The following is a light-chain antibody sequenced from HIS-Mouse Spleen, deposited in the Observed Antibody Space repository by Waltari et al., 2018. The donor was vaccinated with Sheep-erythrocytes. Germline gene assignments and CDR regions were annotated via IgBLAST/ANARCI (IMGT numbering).Light chain of an antibody. CDR1: NIGSKS. CDR3: QVWDSSSDWV. V-gene: IGLV3-21*03. CDR2: DDS. J-gene: IGLJ3*02. Sequence: SYVLTQPPSVSVAPGKTARITCGGNNIGSKSVHWYQQKPGQAPVLVFYDDSDRPSGIPEQFSGSNSGNTATLTISRVEAGDEADYYCQVWDSSSDWVFGGGTKLTVL.